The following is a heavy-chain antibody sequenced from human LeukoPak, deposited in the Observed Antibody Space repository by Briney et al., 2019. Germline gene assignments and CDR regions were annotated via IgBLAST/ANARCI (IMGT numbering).Heavy chain of an antibody. CDR1: GFTFGNYA. CDR2: ISYDGSKK. D-gene: IGHD3-16*01. Sequence: GGSLRLSCVGSGFTFGNYAMHWVRQAPGKGLEWVAIISYDGSKKYFADSVKVRFTISRDNSKKTVSLQMNGLRTEDTAVYYCASESVSGTFGGGGMDVWGLGTTVTVSS. CDR3: ASESVSGTFGGGGMDV. V-gene: IGHV3-30*04. J-gene: IGHJ6*02.